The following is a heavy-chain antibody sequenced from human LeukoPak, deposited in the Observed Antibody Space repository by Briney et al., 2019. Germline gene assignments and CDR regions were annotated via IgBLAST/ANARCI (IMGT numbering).Heavy chain of an antibody. CDR1: GFTFSSYW. CDR2: IYSGGST. Sequence: GGSLRLSCAASGFTFSSYWMSWVRQAPGKGLEWVSVIYSGGSTYYADSVKGRFTISRDNSKNTLYLQMNSLRAEDTAVYYCARWDCSSTSCYDGAFDIWGQGTMVTVSS. V-gene: IGHV3-66*01. CDR3: ARWDCSSTSCYDGAFDI. J-gene: IGHJ3*02. D-gene: IGHD2-2*01.